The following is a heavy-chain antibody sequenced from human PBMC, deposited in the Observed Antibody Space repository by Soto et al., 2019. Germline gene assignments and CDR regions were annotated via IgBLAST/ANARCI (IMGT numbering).Heavy chain of an antibody. CDR1: GFTFSNAW. D-gene: IGHD3-9*01. V-gene: IGHV3-15*07. CDR3: TTEVWYDILTGYTYYFDY. CDR2: IKSKTDGGTT. Sequence: EVQLVESGGGLVKPGGSLRLSCAASGFTFSNAWMNWVRQAPGKGLEWVGRIKSKTDGGTTDYAAPVKGRFTISRDDSKNTLYLQMNSLKTEDTAVYYCTTEVWYDILTGYTYYFDYWGQGTLVTVSS. J-gene: IGHJ4*02.